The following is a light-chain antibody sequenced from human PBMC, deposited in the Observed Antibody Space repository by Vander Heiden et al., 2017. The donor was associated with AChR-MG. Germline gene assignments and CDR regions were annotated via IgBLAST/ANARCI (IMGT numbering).Light chain of an antibody. CDR1: QSISSW. J-gene: IGKJ1*01. V-gene: IGKV1-5*03. CDR3: QQYNTYSRT. Sequence: DIQMTQSPSTLSASVGDRVTITCRASQSISSWLAWYQQKPGKAPKLLIYKASNLQSEVPSRFSGSGSGTEFTLTISSLQPDDFATYYCQQYNTYSRTFGQRTKVEIK. CDR2: KAS.